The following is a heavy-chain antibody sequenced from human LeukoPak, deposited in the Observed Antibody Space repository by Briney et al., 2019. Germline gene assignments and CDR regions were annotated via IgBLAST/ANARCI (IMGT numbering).Heavy chain of an antibody. CDR1: GGSFSGYY. J-gene: IGHJ3*02. CDR3: SRGGGSDSSPRINAFDI. Sequence: SETLSLTCAVYGGSFSGYYWSWIRQPPGKGLEWIGEINHSGSTNYNPSLKGRVTISLDTSNNQFSLRLSSVTAADTAVYYCSRGGGSDSSPRINAFDIWGQGTMLTVSS. D-gene: IGHD3-22*01. CDR2: INHSGST. V-gene: IGHV4-34*01.